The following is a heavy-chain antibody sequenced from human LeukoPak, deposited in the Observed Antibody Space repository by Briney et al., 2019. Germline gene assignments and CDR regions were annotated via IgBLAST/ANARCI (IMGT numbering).Heavy chain of an antibody. V-gene: IGHV3-11*06. CDR3: VKGLDYSSSQMDS. CDR2: ISSSGSYT. Sequence: GSLRLSCAASGFTFSDYYMSWIRQAPGKGLEWVSYISSSGSYTIYADSVKGRFTISRDNAKNSLYLQMNSLRAEDTAVYYCVKGLDYSSSQMDSWGQGTLVTVSS. D-gene: IGHD6-6*01. J-gene: IGHJ4*02. CDR1: GFTFSDYY.